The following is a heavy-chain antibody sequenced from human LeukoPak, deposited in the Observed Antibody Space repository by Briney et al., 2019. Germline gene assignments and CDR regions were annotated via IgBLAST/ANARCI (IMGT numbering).Heavy chain of an antibody. D-gene: IGHD3-16*01. V-gene: IGHV4-59*01. CDR3: ARITEYYFDY. Sequence: PSETLSLTCILCGGSISSYYWSWIRQPPGKGLEWIGYIYYSGSTNYNPSLKSRVTISVDTSKNQFSLKLSSVTAADTAVYYCARITEYYFDYWGQGTLVTVSS. CDR2: IYYSGST. J-gene: IGHJ4*02. CDR1: GGSISSYY.